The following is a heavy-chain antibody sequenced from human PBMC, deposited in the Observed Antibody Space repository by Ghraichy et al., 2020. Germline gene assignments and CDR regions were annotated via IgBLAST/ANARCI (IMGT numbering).Heavy chain of an antibody. Sequence: SQTLSLTCTVPGGSIGSYYWSWIRQPPGKGLEWIGYIYYSGTTDYNPSLKSRVTMSVDSSRNQFSLKLKSVTAADTAVYYCARSEARSYYYYNGVDVWGQGTTVTVSS. J-gene: IGHJ6*02. V-gene: IGHV4-59*01. CDR2: IYYSGTT. CDR1: GGSIGSYY. CDR3: ARSEARSYYYYNGVDV.